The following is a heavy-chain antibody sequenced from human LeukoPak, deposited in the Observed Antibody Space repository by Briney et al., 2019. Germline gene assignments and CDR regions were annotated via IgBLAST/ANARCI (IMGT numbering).Heavy chain of an antibody. Sequence: LSEPLSLPCAVSGGSISSGGYSWSWIRQPPGKGLEWIGYIYHSGSTYYNPSLKSRVTISVDTSKNQFSLKLSFVTAADTAVYYCARAKYDSSGYDYFDYWGQGTLVTVSS. CDR3: ARAKYDSSGYDYFDY. J-gene: IGHJ4*02. V-gene: IGHV4-30-2*01. CDR2: IYHSGST. D-gene: IGHD3-22*01. CDR1: GGSISSGGYS.